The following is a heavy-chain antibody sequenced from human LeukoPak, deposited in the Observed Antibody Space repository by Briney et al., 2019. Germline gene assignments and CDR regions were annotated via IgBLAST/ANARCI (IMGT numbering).Heavy chain of an antibody. CDR3: ARHRGEFGDSPPNIDY. D-gene: IGHD3-10*01. V-gene: IGHV4-39*01. CDR1: GGSITTSTYY. CDR2: IYYSGST. J-gene: IGHJ4*02. Sequence: SETLSLTCTVSGGSITTSTYYWGWIRQPPGKGLEWIGSIYYSGSTYNNPSLKSRVTISVDMSKDQFSLRLSSVTAADTAVYYCARHRGEFGDSPPNIDYWGQGTLVTVSS.